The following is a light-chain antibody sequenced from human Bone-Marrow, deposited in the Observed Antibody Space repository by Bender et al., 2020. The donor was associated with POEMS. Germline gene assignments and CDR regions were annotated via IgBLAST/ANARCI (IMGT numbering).Light chain of an antibody. Sequence: QSALTQPASLSGSPGQSMTISCSGTNTDDGNYNLVSWYQQHPGKTHQLIIYEVTKRPSGVASRFSGSKSGDTASLTISGLQPEDEADYHCCSYAGSSTWVFGGGTKLTVL. CDR2: EVT. V-gene: IGLV2-23*02. CDR1: NTDDGNYNL. CDR3: CSYAGSSTWV. J-gene: IGLJ2*01.